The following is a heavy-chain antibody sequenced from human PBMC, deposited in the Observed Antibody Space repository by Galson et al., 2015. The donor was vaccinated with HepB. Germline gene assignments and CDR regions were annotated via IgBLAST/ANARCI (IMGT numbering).Heavy chain of an antibody. CDR1: GGSFSGYY. CDR2: INHSGST. CDR3: ARDVHYGSGSGKGWFDP. J-gene: IGHJ5*02. D-gene: IGHD3-10*01. V-gene: IGHV4-34*01. Sequence: ETLSLTCAVYGGSFSGYYWSWIRQPPGKGLEWIGEINHSGSTNYNPSLKSRVTISVDTSKNQFSLKLSSVTAADTAVYYCARDVHYGSGSGKGWFDPWGQGTLVTVFS.